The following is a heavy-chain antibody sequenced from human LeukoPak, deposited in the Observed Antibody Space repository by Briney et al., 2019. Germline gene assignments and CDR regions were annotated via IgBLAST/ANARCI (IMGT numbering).Heavy chain of an antibody. V-gene: IGHV4-59*08. CDR1: GGSVSGYY. J-gene: IGHJ3*02. CDR2: IYSGST. Sequence: KPSETLSLTCTVSGGSVSGYYWNWIRQPPGKGLEWIGYIYSGSTNYSPSLKSRVTISTDTSNNQLSLKLSSVTATDTAVYYCARHGGATMTERLLHAFDIWGQGTMVTVSS. CDR3: ARHGGATMTERLLHAFDI. D-gene: IGHD3-22*01.